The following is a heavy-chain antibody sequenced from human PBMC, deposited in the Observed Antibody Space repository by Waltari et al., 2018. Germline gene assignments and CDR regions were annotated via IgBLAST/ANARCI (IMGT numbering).Heavy chain of an antibody. CDR3: ARGGLTIFAVLAS. J-gene: IGHJ4*02. Sequence: EVQLVESGGGLVQPGGSRRLSCAASGFTFTTCWMSWVRQAPGKALELVANIEQDGSQKEYVDSVKGRFTISRDNAKNSLYLEMKSLRVEDTAVYYCARGGLTIFAVLASWGQGTLVTVSS. V-gene: IGHV3-7*01. CDR2: IEQDGSQK. CDR1: GFTFTTCW. D-gene: IGHD3-3*01.